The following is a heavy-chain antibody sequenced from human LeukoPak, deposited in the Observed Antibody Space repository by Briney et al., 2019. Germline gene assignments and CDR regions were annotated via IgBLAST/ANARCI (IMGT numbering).Heavy chain of an antibody. V-gene: IGHV1-2*02. CDR3: ARDQNVLLLGLDY. CDR1: GYTFTGNY. J-gene: IGHJ4*02. Sequence: GASVKVSCKASGYTFTGNYMHWVRQAPGQGLEWMGWINPNSGDTNYAQKFQGRVTMTRDTSISTAYMELSRLRSDDTAVYFCARDQNVLLLGLDYGGQGTLVSVSS. D-gene: IGHD3-10*01. CDR2: INPNSGDT.